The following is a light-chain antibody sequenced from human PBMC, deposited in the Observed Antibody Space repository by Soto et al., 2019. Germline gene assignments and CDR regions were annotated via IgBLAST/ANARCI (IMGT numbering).Light chain of an antibody. CDR1: QSLLYTDGKHY. J-gene: IGKJ5*01. CDR2: MGS. Sequence: DIVMTQSPLSLPVTPGEPASISCRSSQSLLYTDGKHYLGWYLQKPWQSPQLLVYMGSNRASGVPDGVSGSGTGPDFTLKISRVEAEDVGVYYCKKALQSITFGHGTRLEIK. CDR3: KKALQSIT. V-gene: IGKV2-28*01.